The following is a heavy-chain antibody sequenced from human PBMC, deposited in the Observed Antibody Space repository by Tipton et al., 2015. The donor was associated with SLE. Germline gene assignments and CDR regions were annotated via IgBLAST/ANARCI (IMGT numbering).Heavy chain of an antibody. CDR1: GFTFSSYA. CDR3: AKGGLAALNYFDY. Sequence: SLRLSCAASGFTFSSYAMAWVRQASGKGLEWVSVIFEDSSTAYYAESVKGRFTISRDTARNNLYLQMNSLRAEDTAVYYCAKGGLAALNYFDYWGQGTLVTVSS. J-gene: IGHJ4*02. V-gene: IGHV3-23*03. CDR2: IFEDSSTA. D-gene: IGHD3/OR15-3a*01.